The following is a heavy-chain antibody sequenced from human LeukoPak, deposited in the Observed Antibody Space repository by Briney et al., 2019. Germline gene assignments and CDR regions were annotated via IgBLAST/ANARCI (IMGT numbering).Heavy chain of an antibody. J-gene: IGHJ4*02. Sequence: SETLSLTCTVSAGSMSSYYWSWVRQPPGKGLEWIGYIYYSGSTNYNPSLKSRVTISLDTSKNQFSLKLDSMTAADTAVYYCARGRVAGGYYFDYWGQGTLVTVSS. D-gene: IGHD6-19*01. CDR3: ARGRVAGGYYFDY. V-gene: IGHV4-59*01. CDR1: AGSMSSYY. CDR2: IYYSGST.